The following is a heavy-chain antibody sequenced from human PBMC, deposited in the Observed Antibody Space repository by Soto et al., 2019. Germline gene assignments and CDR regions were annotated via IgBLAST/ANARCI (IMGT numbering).Heavy chain of an antibody. J-gene: IGHJ6*02. V-gene: IGHV5-10-1*01. Sequence: PXESLKIYREGSGYSFTSYLLSWVRQMPGKGLEWMGRIDPSDSYTNYSPSFQGHVTISADKSISTAYLQWSSLKASETAMYYCARLGCSGGSCHVYYYYGMDVWGQGTTVTVSS. CDR1: GYSFTSYL. D-gene: IGHD2-15*01. CDR3: ARLGCSGGSCHVYYYYGMDV. CDR2: IDPSDSYT.